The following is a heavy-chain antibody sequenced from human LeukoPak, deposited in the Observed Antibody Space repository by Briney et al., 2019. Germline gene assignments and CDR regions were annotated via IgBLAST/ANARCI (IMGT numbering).Heavy chain of an antibody. CDR3: ARYARELDY. Sequence: SYIGGSGGDITYADSVGGRFTVSRDNDKHSLYLQMNSLRVEDTAVYYCARYARELDYWGQGSLVTVSS. V-gene: IGHV3-11*01. D-gene: IGHD2-2*01. J-gene: IGHJ4*02. CDR2: IGGSGGDI.